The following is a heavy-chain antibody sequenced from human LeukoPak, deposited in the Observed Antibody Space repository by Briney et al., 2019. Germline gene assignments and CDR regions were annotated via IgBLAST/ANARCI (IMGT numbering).Heavy chain of an antibody. Sequence: GGSLRLSCAASGFTFSSYGMHWVRQAPGKGLEWVAVIWYDGSNKYYADSVKGRFTISRDNAKNSLYLQMNSLRAEDTAVYYCARGRYGSGSPSLFDYWGQGTLVTVSS. J-gene: IGHJ4*02. CDR3: ARGRYGSGSPSLFDY. D-gene: IGHD3-10*01. V-gene: IGHV3-33*01. CDR2: IWYDGSNK. CDR1: GFTFSSYG.